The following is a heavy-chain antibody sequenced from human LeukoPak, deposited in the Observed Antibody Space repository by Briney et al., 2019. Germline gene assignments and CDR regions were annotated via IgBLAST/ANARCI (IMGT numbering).Heavy chain of an antibody. J-gene: IGHJ4*02. CDR1: EFMFRRYA. CDR3: VRSREGSGSYYTYYFDY. Sequence: GGSLRLSCVASEFMFRRYAMSWVRQAPGKGLEWVSSISSSSSYIYYADSVKGRFTISRDNAKNSLYLQMNSLRAEDTTVYYCVRSREGSGSYYTYYFDYWGQGTLVTVSS. D-gene: IGHD3-10*01. V-gene: IGHV3-21*01. CDR2: ISSSSSYI.